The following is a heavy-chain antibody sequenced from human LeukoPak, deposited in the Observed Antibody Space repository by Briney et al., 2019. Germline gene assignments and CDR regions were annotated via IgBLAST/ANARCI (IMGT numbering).Heavy chain of an antibody. CDR1: GFTFSSYS. V-gene: IGHV3-21*01. CDR2: ISSSSSYI. D-gene: IGHD2-2*01. Sequence: GGSLRLSCAASGFTFSSYSMNWVRQAPGKGLEWVSSISSSSSYINYADSVKGRFTISRDNAKNSLYLQMNSLRAEDTAVYYCARDAVDCSSTSCWVYWGQGTLVTVSS. CDR3: ARDAVDCSSTSCWVY. J-gene: IGHJ4*02.